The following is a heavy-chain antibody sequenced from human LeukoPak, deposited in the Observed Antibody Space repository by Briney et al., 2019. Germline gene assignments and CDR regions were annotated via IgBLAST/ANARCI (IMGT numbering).Heavy chain of an antibody. V-gene: IGHV5-51*01. CDR1: GYRFTSFW. Sequence: GEPLNISWKGSGYRFTSFWIGWVRQMPGKGLEWMGIIYPDDSEPIYSPSFQGQVTFSVDKSITTAYLHWGSLTASDTAMFYCARLYYDVSDYFDYWGQGTLVTVSS. CDR3: ARLYYDVSDYFDY. CDR2: IYPDDSEP. J-gene: IGHJ4*02. D-gene: IGHD3-22*01.